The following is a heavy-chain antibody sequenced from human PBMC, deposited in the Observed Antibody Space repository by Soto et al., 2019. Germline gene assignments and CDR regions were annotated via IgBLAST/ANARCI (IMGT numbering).Heavy chain of an antibody. CDR1: GGSISSYY. J-gene: IGHJ6*02. V-gene: IGHV4-59*01. CDR3: ARARITMVREVIKYNMDV. CDR2: IYNSGST. Sequence: SETLSLTCTVSGGSISSYYWSWIRRPPGKGLEWIGYIYNSGSTHSNPSLQSRVTISVDTSKDQFSLKLSSVTAADTGIYYCARARITMVREVIKYNMDVWGQGTTVTVSS. D-gene: IGHD3-10*01.